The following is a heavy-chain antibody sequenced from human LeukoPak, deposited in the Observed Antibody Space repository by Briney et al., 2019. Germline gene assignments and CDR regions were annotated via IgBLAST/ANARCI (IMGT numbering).Heavy chain of an antibody. J-gene: IGHJ4*02. V-gene: IGHV4-59*12. CDR2: VYYTGRT. Sequence: PSETLSLTCSVSDVSTTGYYWSWIRQPPGKGLEWIAYVYYTGRTLYNPSLESRVTISVDKSKTQFSLKLSSVTAADTAVYYCARLGSSPLFDYWGQGTLVTVSS. D-gene: IGHD6-13*01. CDR3: ARLGSSPLFDY. CDR1: DVSTTGYY.